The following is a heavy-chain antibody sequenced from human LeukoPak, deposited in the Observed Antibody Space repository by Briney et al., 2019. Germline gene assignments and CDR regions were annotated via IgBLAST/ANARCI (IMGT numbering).Heavy chain of an antibody. CDR2: IWYDGSNK. J-gene: IGHJ4*02. D-gene: IGHD2-2*01. CDR3: ARADEGFETRTRDYPPTHLDY. V-gene: IGHV3-33*01. CDR1: GFTLSSHG. Sequence: GGSLSLSCALSGFTLSSHGTQHGCQAPGKGLEWVAVIWYDGSNKYYADSVKGRFTISRDNSKNTLYLQMNSLRAEDTAVYYCARADEGFETRTRDYPPTHLDYWGRGTLVTVSS.